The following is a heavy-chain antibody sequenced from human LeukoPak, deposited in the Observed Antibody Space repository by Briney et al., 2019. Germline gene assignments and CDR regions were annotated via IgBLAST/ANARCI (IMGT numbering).Heavy chain of an antibody. CDR1: GFTLSSYE. CDR2: ISSGSTI. J-gene: IGHJ4*02. Sequence: GGSLRLSCAASGFTLSSYEMNWVRQAPGKGVEWFSYISSGSTIYEADSVKGRFTISRDNAKNSMYLQMNRLRAEDTAVYDCARESIAVAGAPFDYWGQGTLVTVSS. D-gene: IGHD6-19*01. CDR3: ARESIAVAGAPFDY. V-gene: IGHV3-48*03.